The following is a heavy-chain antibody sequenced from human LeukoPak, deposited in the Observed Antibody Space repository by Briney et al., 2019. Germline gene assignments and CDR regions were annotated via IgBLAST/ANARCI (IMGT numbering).Heavy chain of an antibody. D-gene: IGHD6-13*01. CDR3: AKDMAMSRSSSWYTHYYYGMDV. CDR2: ISWDGGST. J-gene: IGHJ6*02. Sequence: GGSLRLSCAASGFTFDDYTMHWVRQAPGKGLEWVSLISWDGGSTYYADSVKGRFTISRDNSKNSLYLQMNSLRTEDTALYYCAKDMAMSRSSSWYTHYYYGMDVWGQGTTVTVSS. CDR1: GFTFDDYT. V-gene: IGHV3-43*01.